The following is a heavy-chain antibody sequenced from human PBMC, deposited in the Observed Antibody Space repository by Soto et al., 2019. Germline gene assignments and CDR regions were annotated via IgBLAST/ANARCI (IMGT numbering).Heavy chain of an antibody. V-gene: IGHV3-11*01. CDR2: ISSSGSTI. CDR1: GFTFSDYY. D-gene: IGHD6-6*01. CDR3: ARAQDGDSSSSGPAGRYYMDV. J-gene: IGHJ6*03. Sequence: GGSLRLSCAASGFTFSDYYMSWIRQAPGKGLEWVSYISSSGSTIYYADSVKGRFTISRDNAKNSLYLQMNSLRAEDTAVYYCARAQDGDSSSSGPAGRYYMDVWGKGTTVTVSS.